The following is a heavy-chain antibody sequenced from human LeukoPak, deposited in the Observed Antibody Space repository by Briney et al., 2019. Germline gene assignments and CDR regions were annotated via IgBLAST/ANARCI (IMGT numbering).Heavy chain of an antibody. CDR2: ISFDGNNN. D-gene: IGHD3-22*01. Sequence: GGSLRLSCAASGFTFSNYGTHWVRQAPGKGLEWVAVISFDGNNNYYADSVKGRFTISRDNSKNTLYLQMNSLRAEDTAVYYCAKDLSGYRHYFAYWGQGTLVTVSS. V-gene: IGHV3-30*18. J-gene: IGHJ4*02. CDR1: GFTFSNYG. CDR3: AKDLSGYRHYFAY.